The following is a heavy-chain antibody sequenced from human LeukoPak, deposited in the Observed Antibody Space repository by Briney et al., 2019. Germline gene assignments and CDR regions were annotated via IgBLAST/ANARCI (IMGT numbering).Heavy chain of an antibody. CDR1: GFTFSSYE. V-gene: IGHV3-48*03. Sequence: GGSLRLSCAASGFTFSSYEMNWVRQAPGKGLEWVSYISSSGSTIYYADSVKGRFTISRDNAKNSLYLQMNSLRAEDTAVYYCARDPDYYGSGTYFNHYFDYWGQGILVTVSS. CDR3: ARDPDYYGSGTYFNHYFDY. D-gene: IGHD3-10*01. J-gene: IGHJ4*02. CDR2: ISSSGSTI.